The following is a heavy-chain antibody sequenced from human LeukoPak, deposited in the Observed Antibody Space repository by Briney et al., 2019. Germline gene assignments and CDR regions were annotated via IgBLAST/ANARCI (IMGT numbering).Heavy chain of an antibody. CDR3: AKGTQVTMVRGNNWFDP. D-gene: IGHD3-10*01. CDR1: GFTFSSYG. Sequence: GGSLRLSCAASGFTFSSYGMSWVRQAPGKGLEWVSAISGSGGSTYYADSVKGRFTISRDNSKNTLYLQMNSLRAEDTAVYYCAKGTQVTMVRGNNWFDPWGQGTLVTVSS. V-gene: IGHV3-23*01. J-gene: IGHJ5*02. CDR2: ISGSGGST.